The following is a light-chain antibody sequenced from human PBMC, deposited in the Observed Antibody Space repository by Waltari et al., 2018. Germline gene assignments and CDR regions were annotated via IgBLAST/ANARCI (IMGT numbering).Light chain of an antibody. Sequence: QSVLTQPPSASGTPGQRVTISCSGSSTNIGSNTVNWYQQLPGTAPNLLIYDNIDRPSGVPDRFSGSKSGTSASLAISELQSEDEADYHCAAWDDNLNGVVFGGGTKLTVL. V-gene: IGLV1-44*01. CDR1: STNIGSNT. J-gene: IGLJ2*01. CDR2: DNI. CDR3: AAWDDNLNGVV.